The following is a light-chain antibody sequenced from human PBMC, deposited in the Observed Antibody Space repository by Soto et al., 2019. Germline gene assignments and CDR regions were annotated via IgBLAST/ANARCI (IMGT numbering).Light chain of an antibody. CDR2: DAS. CDR3: QHYNSYPWT. CDR1: QRISSW. V-gene: IGKV1-5*01. J-gene: IGKJ1*01. Sequence: DIQMTQSPSTLSASVVDRVTITCRASQRISSWLAWYQQKPGKAPNLLIYDASRLESGVPSRFSGSGSGTEFTLTIGSLQPDDFATYYCQHYNSYPWTFGQGTKVEIK.